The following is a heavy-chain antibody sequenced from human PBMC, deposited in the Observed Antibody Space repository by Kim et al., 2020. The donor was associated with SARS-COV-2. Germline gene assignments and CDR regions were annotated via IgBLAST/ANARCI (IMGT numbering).Heavy chain of an antibody. CDR3: ARDRLYCGGDCSIYYYYGMDG. D-gene: IGHD2-21*02. CDR2: IYYSGST. Sequence: SETLSLTCTVSGGSISSGGYYWSWIRQHPGKGLEWIGYIYYSGSTYYNSSLKSRVTTSVDTSKNQFSLKPSSVTAADTAVYYCARDRLYCGGDCSIYYYYGMDGWGERTTVSVSS. J-gene: IGHJ6*04. CDR1: GGSISSGGYY. V-gene: IGHV4-31*03.